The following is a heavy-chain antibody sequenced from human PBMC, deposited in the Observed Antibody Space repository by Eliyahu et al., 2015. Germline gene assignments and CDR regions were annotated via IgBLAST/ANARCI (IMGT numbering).Heavy chain of an antibody. CDR1: GGSFSGYY. J-gene: IGHJ2*01. V-gene: IGHV4-34*01. CDR3: ARGVYSSGSRYFDL. Sequence: QVQLQQWGVGLLKPSETLSLTCAVYGGSFSGYYWSWIRQPPGKGLEWIGEINXSGSTNYNPSLKSRVTISVDTSKNQFSLKLSSVTAADTAVYYCARGVYSSGSRYFDLWGPWHPGHCLL. D-gene: IGHD6-19*01. CDR2: INXSGST.